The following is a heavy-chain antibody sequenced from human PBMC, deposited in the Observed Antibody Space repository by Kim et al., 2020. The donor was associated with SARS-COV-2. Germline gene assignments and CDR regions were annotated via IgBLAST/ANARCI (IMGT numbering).Heavy chain of an antibody. CDR3: AKAYDYVWGSYRYNYYGMGV. CDR1: GFTFDDYT. J-gene: IGHJ6*02. CDR2: ISWDGGST. V-gene: IGHV3-43*01. D-gene: IGHD3-16*02. Sequence: GGSLRLSCAASGFTFDDYTMHWVRQAPGKGLEWVSLISWDGGSTYYADSVKGRFTISRDNSKNSLYLQMNSLRTEDTALYYCAKAYDYVWGSYRYNYYGMGVWVQGTTVTVSS.